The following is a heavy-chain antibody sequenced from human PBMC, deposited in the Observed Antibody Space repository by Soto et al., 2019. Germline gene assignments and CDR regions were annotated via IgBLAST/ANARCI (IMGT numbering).Heavy chain of an antibody. J-gene: IGHJ3*02. CDR1: GGSISSGGYY. D-gene: IGHD2-21*02. Sequence: SETLSLTCTVSGGSISSGGYYWSWIRQHPGKGLEWIGYIYYSGSTYYNPSLKSRVTISVDTSKNQFSLKLSSVTAADTAVYYCARGLEYGGNSELGHDAFDIWGQGTMVTVSS. V-gene: IGHV4-31*03. CDR2: IYYSGST. CDR3: ARGLEYGGNSELGHDAFDI.